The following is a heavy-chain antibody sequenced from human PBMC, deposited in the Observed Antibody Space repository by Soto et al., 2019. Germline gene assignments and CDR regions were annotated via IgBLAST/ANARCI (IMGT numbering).Heavy chain of an antibody. Sequence: SETLSLTCTVSGGSISSYYWSWIRQPPGKGLEWIGYIYYSGSTNYNPSLKSRVTISVDTSKNQFSLKLSSVTAADTAVYYCARPAGRKNWFAPWGQGTLVTVSS. CDR1: GGSISSYY. J-gene: IGHJ5*02. V-gene: IGHV4-59*01. CDR2: IYYSGST. CDR3: ARPAGRKNWFAP.